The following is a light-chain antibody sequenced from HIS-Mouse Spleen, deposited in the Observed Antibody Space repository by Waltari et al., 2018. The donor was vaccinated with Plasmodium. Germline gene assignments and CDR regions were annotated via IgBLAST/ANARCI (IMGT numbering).Light chain of an antibody. CDR2: DVS. CDR3: CSYACSYTWV. J-gene: IGLJ2*01. CDR1: SSDVGGYNY. Sequence: QSALTQPRSVSGSPGQSVTIPCTGTSSDVGGYNYVSWYQQHPGKAPKLMIYDVSKRPSGVPVRFSGSKSGNTASLTISELQAEDEADYYCCSYACSYTWVVGGGTKLTVL. V-gene: IGLV2-11*01.